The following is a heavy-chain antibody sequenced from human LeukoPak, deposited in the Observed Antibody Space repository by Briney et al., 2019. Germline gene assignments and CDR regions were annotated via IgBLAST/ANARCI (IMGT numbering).Heavy chain of an antibody. V-gene: IGHV3-21*04. CDR2: ISSSSSYI. CDR1: GFTFSSYS. CDR3: AKKRGHSENGGYFDF. Sequence: GSLRLSCAASGFTFSSYSMNWVRQAPGKGLEWVSSISSSSSYIYYADSVKGRFTISRDNAKNSLYLQMNSLRAEDTAVYYCAKKRGHSENGGYFDFWGRGTLVTVSS. D-gene: IGHD1-26*01. J-gene: IGHJ2*01.